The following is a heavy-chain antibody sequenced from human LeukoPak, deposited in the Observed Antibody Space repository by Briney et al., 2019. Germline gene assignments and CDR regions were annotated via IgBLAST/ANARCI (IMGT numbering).Heavy chain of an antibody. CDR2: INWNGGST. J-gene: IGHJ4*02. D-gene: IGHD5-12*01. V-gene: IGHV3-20*04. CDR3: ATNGGGDSGYGNFDY. CDR1: GFTFDDYG. Sequence: GGSLRLSCAASGFTFDDYGMSWVRQVPGKGLEWVSGINWNGGSTGNADSVKGRFTISRDNAKNSLYLQMNRLRAEDTALYYCATNGGGDSGYGNFDYWGQGTLVTVSS.